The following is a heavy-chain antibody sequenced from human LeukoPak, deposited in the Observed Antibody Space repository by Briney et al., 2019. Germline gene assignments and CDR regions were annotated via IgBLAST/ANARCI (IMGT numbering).Heavy chain of an antibody. J-gene: IGHJ4*02. Sequence: TSETLSLTCTVSGGSISTSSYYWGWIRQPPGKGLEWIGTIYYSGRTYYNPSLKSRVTISVDTSKNQFSLKLSSVTAADTAMYYCAGHGYYFDSPSDYWGQGTLVTVSS. CDR2: IYYSGRT. CDR3: AGHGYYFDSPSDY. V-gene: IGHV4-39*01. CDR1: GGSISTSSYY. D-gene: IGHD3-22*01.